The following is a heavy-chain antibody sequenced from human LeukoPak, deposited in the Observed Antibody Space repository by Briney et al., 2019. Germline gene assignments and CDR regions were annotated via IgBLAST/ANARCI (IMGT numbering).Heavy chain of an antibody. Sequence: ASVKVSCKASGYTFTSHFMHWVRQAPGQGLEWMGIINPRGGSTSYTQKFQGRVTMTRDTSISTAYMELSRLRSDDTAVYYCARPVTYYDILTGYYNVLGFDYWGQGTLVTVSS. J-gene: IGHJ4*02. CDR3: ARPVTYYDILTGYYNVLGFDY. D-gene: IGHD3-9*01. CDR2: INPRGGST. V-gene: IGHV1-46*01. CDR1: GYTFTSHF.